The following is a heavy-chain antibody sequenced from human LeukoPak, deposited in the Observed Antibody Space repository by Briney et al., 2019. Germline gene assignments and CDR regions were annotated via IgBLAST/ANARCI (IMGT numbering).Heavy chain of an antibody. V-gene: IGHV3-21*01. D-gene: IGHD1-26*01. CDR1: GFTFSSYS. Sequence: GGSLRLSCAASGFTFSSYSMNWVRQAPGKGLEGVSSISSSSSYIYYAESVKCRFTITRDNAQTSLTLHMNTLRADDTAVYYCAKDGGTHFDHWGQGTLVTVSS. CDR2: ISSSSSYI. J-gene: IGHJ4*02. CDR3: AKDGGTHFDH.